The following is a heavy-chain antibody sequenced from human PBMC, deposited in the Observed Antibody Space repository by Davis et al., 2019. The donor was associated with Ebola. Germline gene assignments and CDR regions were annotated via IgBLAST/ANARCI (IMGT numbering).Heavy chain of an antibody. CDR1: GFTFSTYA. D-gene: IGHD2/OR15-2a*01. V-gene: IGHV4-30-2*01. CDR2: IYKSEKT. CDR3: ARSEFGAFDP. J-gene: IGHJ5*02. Sequence: LRLSCAGSGFTFSTYAMTWVRQPPGKALEWIGNIYKSEKTFYNPSLKSRVTLSIDNSKNQFSLRLSSMTAADTATYYCARSEFGAFDPWGPGTLVTVSS.